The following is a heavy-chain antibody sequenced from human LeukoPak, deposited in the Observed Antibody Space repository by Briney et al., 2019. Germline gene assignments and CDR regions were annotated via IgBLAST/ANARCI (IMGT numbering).Heavy chain of an antibody. CDR1: GYTVTSYY. D-gene: IGHD3-22*01. CDR3: AREGYDSSGYTQGFDY. V-gene: IGHV1-46*01. CDR2: INPSGGST. J-gene: IGHJ4*02. Sequence: ASVKVSCKASGYTVTSYYMHWGRQAPGQGLEWMGIINPSGGSTSYAQKFQGRVTMTRDTSTSTVYMELSSLRSEDTAVYYCAREGYDSSGYTQGFDYWGQGTLVTVSS.